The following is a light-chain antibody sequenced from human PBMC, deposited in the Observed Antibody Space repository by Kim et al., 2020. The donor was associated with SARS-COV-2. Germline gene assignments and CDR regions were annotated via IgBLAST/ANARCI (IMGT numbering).Light chain of an antibody. J-gene: IGKJ2*01. CDR1: QSLNNNY. CDR3: QYYGRSLYT. CDR2: GVS. V-gene: IGKV3-20*01. Sequence: EIVLTQSPGTLSLSPGESATLSCRASQSLNNNYLAWYQQKPGQAPRLLIYGVSNRATAIPDRFSGSGTGTDFTLTINRLEPEDFVVYYCQYYGRSLYTFGPGTKREI.